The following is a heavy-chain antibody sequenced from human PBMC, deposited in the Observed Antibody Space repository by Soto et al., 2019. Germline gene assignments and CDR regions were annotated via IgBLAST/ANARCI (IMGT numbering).Heavy chain of an antibody. CDR2: IATNTGNP. J-gene: IGHJ4*02. D-gene: IGHD2-2*01. CDR1: GYTFTGYS. CDR3: ARDSSTALFDY. Sequence: QVQLVKSGSELKEPGASVKVSCKASGYTFTGYSINWVRQAPGQGLEWMGWIATNTGNPTYAQGFTGRFVFSLDTSVTTAYLQIYSLKAEDTAVYYCARDSSTALFDYWGQGTLVTASS. V-gene: IGHV7-4-1*01.